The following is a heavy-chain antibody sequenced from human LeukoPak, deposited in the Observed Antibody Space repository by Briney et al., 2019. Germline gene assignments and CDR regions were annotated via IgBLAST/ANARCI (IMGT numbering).Heavy chain of an antibody. CDR3: ARSFVVMPPGLLRRRSGTYYMDV. CDR1: GFTFSSYA. CDR2: ISGSGGST. V-gene: IGHV3-23*01. J-gene: IGHJ6*03. Sequence: PGGSLRLSCAASGFTFSSYAMSWVRQAPGKGLEWVSAISGSGGSTYYADSVKGRFTISRDNSKNTLYLQMNSLRAEDTAVYYCARSFVVMPPGLLRRRSGTYYMDVWGKGTTVTVSS. D-gene: IGHD3-10*01.